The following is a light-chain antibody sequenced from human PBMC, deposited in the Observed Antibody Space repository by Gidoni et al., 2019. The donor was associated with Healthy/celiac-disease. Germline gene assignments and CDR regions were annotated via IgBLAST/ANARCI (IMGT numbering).Light chain of an antibody. J-gene: IGLJ2*01. CDR2: DVS. CDR3: SSYTSSSVV. Sequence: QSARTQPASVSGSPGQSITISCTGTSSDVGCYNYVSWYQQHPGKAPNLMIYDVSNRPSGVSNRFSGSKSGNTASLTISGLQAEDEADYYCSSYTSSSVVFGGGPKLTVL. CDR1: SSDVGCYNY. V-gene: IGLV2-14*01.